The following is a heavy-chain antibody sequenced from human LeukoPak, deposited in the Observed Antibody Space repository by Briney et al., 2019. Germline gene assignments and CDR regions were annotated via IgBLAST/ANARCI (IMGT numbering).Heavy chain of an antibody. Sequence: GGSLRLSCAASGFTFSSYWMHWVRRAPGKGLVWVSRINSDGSSTSYADSVKGRFTISRDNAKNTLYLQMNSLRAEDTALYYCAKDIGTGGTGWYFDLWGRGTLVTVSS. CDR2: INSDGSST. CDR1: GFTFSSYW. CDR3: AKDIGTGGTGWYFDL. J-gene: IGHJ2*01. D-gene: IGHD6-13*01. V-gene: IGHV3-74*01.